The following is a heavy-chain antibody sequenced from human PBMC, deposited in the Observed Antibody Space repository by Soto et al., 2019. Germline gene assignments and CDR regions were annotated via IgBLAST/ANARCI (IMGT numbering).Heavy chain of an antibody. J-gene: IGHJ4*02. D-gene: IGHD2-2*01. Sequence: ASLKVSCKASGYTFASYGFSWVRQAPGQGLEWVAWISANSGDTNSAQKFQDRVTLTTDTSTSTAYMDLRSLRSDDTAVYYCARDFRDSCRGTSCIYFDYWGQGTLVTVSS. V-gene: IGHV1-18*01. CDR2: ISANSGDT. CDR1: GYTFASYG. CDR3: ARDFRDSCRGTSCIYFDY.